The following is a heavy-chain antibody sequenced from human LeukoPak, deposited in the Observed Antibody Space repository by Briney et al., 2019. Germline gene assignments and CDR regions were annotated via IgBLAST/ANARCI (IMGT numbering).Heavy chain of an antibody. V-gene: IGHV3-48*01. D-gene: IGHD6-25*01. J-gene: IGHJ4*02. CDR1: GFTFSSYN. CDR2: ISGSGSAT. Sequence: GGSLRLSCVASGFTFSSYNMNWVRQAPGKGLEWVSYISGSGSATYCAGSVKGRFTISRDNAKNSLYLQMNSLRVEDTAVYYCGRDLIGTAASWDSWGQGTLVTVSS. CDR3: GRDLIGTAASWDS.